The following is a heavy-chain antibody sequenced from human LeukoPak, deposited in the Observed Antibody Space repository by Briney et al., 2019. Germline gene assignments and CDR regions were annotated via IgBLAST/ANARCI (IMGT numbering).Heavy chain of an antibody. CDR2: IYTSGST. J-gene: IGHJ4*02. D-gene: IGHD6-19*01. CDR3: ARDQSSGWTYHFDY. CDR1: GGSISSGSYY. Sequence: SQTLSLTCTVSGGSISSGSYYWSWIRQPAGKGLEWIGRIYTSGSTNYNPSLKSRVTISVDTSKNQFTLKLSSVTAADTAVYYCARDQSSGWTYHFDYWGQGTLVTVSS. V-gene: IGHV4-61*02.